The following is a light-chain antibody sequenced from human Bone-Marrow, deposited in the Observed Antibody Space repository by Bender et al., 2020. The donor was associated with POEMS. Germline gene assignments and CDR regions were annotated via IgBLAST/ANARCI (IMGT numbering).Light chain of an antibody. CDR1: SSDVGANNY. CDR3: SSFTSRRTWV. V-gene: IGLV2-14*03. Sequence: QSALTQPGSVSGSPGQSITISCTGTSSDVGANNYVSWYQQHPGKAPKLMIYDVSNRPSGVSNRFSGSKSGNTASLTISGLQAEDEADYYCSSFTSRRTWVFGGGTKLTVL. J-gene: IGLJ3*02. CDR2: DVS.